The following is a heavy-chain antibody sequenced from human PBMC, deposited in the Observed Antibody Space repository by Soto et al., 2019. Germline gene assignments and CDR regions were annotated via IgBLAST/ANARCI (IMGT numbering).Heavy chain of an antibody. D-gene: IGHD6-13*01. CDR3: ARETRIAAAGTGY. Sequence: EASVKVSCKASGYTFTSYDINWVRQATGQGLEWMGWMNPNSGNTGYARKFQGRVTMTRNTSISTAYMELSSLRSEDTAVYYCARETRIAAAGTGYWGQGTLVTVSS. CDR1: GYTFTSYD. J-gene: IGHJ4*02. CDR2: MNPNSGNT. V-gene: IGHV1-8*01.